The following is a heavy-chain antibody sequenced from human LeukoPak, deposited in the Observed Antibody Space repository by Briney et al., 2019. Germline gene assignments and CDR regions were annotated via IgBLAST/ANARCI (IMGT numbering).Heavy chain of an antibody. CDR3: ARLEYSYGQGGGYYFDY. J-gene: IGHJ4*02. CDR1: GXSISSYY. CDR2: IYYSGST. D-gene: IGHD5-18*01. Sequence: PSETLSLTCTVSGXSISSYYWSWIRQPPGKGLEWIAYIYYSGSTNYNPSLKSRVTISVDTSKNQFSLKLSSVTAAVTAVYYCARLEYSYGQGGGYYFDYWGQGTLVTVSS. V-gene: IGHV4-59*08.